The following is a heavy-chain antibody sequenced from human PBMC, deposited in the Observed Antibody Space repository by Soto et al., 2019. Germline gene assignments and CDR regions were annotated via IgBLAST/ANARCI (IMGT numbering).Heavy chain of an antibody. Sequence: SETLSLTCSVSGASISSFNWNWVRQPAGKGPEWVGRLNIAGTINYNPSLKSRITMSMDTSKDQISLHLRSVTAADTAIYYCARDRGEYTSSWFWYFSHWGHGTLVTVSS. V-gene: IGHV4-4*07. J-gene: IGHJ2*01. CDR3: ARDRGEYTSSWFWYFSH. CDR1: GASISSFN. D-gene: IGHD6-13*01. CDR2: LNIAGTI.